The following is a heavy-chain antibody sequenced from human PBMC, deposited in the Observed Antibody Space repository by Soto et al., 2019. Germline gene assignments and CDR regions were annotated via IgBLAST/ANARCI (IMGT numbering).Heavy chain of an antibody. V-gene: IGHV1-18*01. CDR1: GYTFTSYG. D-gene: IGHD1-26*01. Sequence: ASVKVSCKASGYTFTSYGISWVRQAPGQGLEWMGWISAYNGNTNYAQKHQGRVTMTTDTSTSTAYMELRSLRSDNTAVYYCARKHIVGADYYYYGMDVWGQGTTVTVSS. CDR2: ISAYNGNT. CDR3: ARKHIVGADYYYYGMDV. J-gene: IGHJ6*02.